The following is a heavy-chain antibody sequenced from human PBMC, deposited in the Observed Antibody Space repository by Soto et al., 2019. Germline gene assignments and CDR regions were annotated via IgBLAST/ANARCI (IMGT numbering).Heavy chain of an antibody. J-gene: IGHJ4*02. CDR1: GYTFFNDQ. D-gene: IGHD5-12*01. CDR2: INTYNGMT. Sequence: QVQLVQSGGEVKKPGASVTVSCKASGYTFFNDQITWVRQAPGQGLEWMAWINTYNGMTDYAQKFQGRVTMTRDTSTSTAYMKLRNLGSDDTAVYFCAKSPRGEMATDWGQGTLVTVSS. V-gene: IGHV1-18*01. CDR3: AKSPRGEMATD.